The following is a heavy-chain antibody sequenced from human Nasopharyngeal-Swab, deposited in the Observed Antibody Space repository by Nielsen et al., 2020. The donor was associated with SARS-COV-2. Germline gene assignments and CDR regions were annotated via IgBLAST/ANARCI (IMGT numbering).Heavy chain of an antibody. V-gene: IGHV1-2*06. D-gene: IGHD6-13*01. J-gene: IGHJ6*02. CDR2: INPNSGGT. CDR3: ARGDYSSSWDRSYYGMDV. Sequence: WVGQAPGQGLEWMGRINPNSGGTNCAQKFQGRVTMTRDTSISTAYMELSSLRSEDTAVYYCARGDYSSSWDRSYYGMDVWGQGTTVTVSS.